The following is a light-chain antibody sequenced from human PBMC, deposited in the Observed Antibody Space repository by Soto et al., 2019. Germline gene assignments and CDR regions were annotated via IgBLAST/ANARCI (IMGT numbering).Light chain of an antibody. J-gene: IGKJ1*01. CDR3: HQRASWPRT. Sequence: FTHSPTTASLAPVEIATLSRTARQSVRKNYLAWYQQKPGQAPRLLIYGAYNRATGIPDRFSASGTGTAFTLTISEVQPEDFAVYYCHQRASWPRTFGQGTKVDIK. V-gene: IGKV3D-20*02. CDR1: QSVRKNY. CDR2: GAY.